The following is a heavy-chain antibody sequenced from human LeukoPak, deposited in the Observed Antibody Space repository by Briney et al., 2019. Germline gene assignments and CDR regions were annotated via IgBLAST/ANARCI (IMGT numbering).Heavy chain of an antibody. CDR3: ARVSPAGMIVVADESFFDY. CDR1: GYTFTRYD. Sequence: ASVKVSCKASGYTFTRYDISWVRQAPGQGLEWMGWLSAYNGNTHYAQKLQGRVTMTTDTSTRTAYMELRSLRSDDTAVYYCARVSPAGMIVVADESFFDYWGQGTLVTVSS. J-gene: IGHJ4*02. CDR2: LSAYNGNT. D-gene: IGHD3-22*01. V-gene: IGHV1-18*01.